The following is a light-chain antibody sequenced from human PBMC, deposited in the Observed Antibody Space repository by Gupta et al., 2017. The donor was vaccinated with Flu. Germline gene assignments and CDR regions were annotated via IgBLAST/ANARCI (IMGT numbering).Light chain of an antibody. V-gene: IGKV3-11*01. J-gene: IGKJ4*01. CDR2: HAS. CDR1: QTVRTF. CDR3: QQRANWVT. Sequence: EIVLTQSPATLSLSPGERATLSCRASQTVRTFLAWYQQKPGQAPRLLIQHASNRATGVPDRFSGSGSGTDFTLVISSLEPEDFAVYYCQQRANWVTFGGGTKVEIK.